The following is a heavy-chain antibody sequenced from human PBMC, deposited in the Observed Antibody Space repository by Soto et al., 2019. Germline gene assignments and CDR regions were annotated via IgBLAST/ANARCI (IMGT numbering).Heavy chain of an antibody. V-gene: IGHV4-59*01. CDR1: GGSISSYY. CDR2: IYYSGST. D-gene: IGHD3-3*01. Sequence: PSETLSLTCTVSGGSISSYYWSWIRQPPGKGLEWIGYIYYSGSTNYNPSLKSRVTISVDTSKNQFSLKLSSVTAADTAVYYCARVSIFGVVRYYYYGMYVWGQGTTVTVSS. CDR3: ARVSIFGVVRYYYYGMYV. J-gene: IGHJ6*02.